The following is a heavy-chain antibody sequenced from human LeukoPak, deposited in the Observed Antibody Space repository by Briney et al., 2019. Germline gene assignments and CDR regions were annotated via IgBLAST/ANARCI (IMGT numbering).Heavy chain of an antibody. CDR1: GFTFTNYW. J-gene: IGHJ4*02. CDR3: GRAAGDSYDY. Sequence: GGSLSHSRVATGFTFTNYWMRWVRQAPGKGLEWLANLNQDGGEKYYVESVKGRFTISRDNAKSSLDLQMNSLTAEETAVYYCGRAAGDSYDYWGQGTLVTVSS. D-gene: IGHD5-18*01. CDR2: LNQDGGEK. V-gene: IGHV3-7*01.